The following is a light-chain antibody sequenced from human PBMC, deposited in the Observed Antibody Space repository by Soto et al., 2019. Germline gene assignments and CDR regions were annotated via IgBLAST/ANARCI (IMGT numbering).Light chain of an antibody. V-gene: IGKV3-20*01. CDR1: QSVSGNF. CDR2: GAS. J-gene: IGKJ4*01. Sequence: EIVLTQSPVTLSLSPAERTTLSCRASQSVSGNFLASYQEKPGQAPRLLIYGASSRATGIPDRFSGSGSGTDFTLTISRLEPEDLAVYSCRQYGMSLGFAVGGGTKVDIK. CDR3: RQYGMSLGFA.